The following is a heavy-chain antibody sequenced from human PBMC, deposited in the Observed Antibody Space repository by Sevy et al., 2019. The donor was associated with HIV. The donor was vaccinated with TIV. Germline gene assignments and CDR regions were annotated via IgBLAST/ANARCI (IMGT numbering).Heavy chain of an antibody. D-gene: IGHD2-21*02. J-gene: IGHJ4*02. Sequence: GGSLRLSCAASGFTFSNYGMHWVRQAPGKGLEWEAVIWNDGSNKYYADSVKRRFTISRDNSKNTLYLQMNSLRVEDTAVYFCARGGDFNDRSAKRDFDYWGQGTLVTVSS. CDR3: ARGGDFNDRSAKRDFDY. CDR2: IWNDGSNK. CDR1: GFTFSNYG. V-gene: IGHV3-33*01.